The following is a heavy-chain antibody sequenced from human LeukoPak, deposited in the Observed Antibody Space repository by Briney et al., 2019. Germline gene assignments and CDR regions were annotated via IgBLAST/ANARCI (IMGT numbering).Heavy chain of an antibody. Sequence: GGSLRLSCAASGFTFSSYAMHWVRQGPGKGLEWVAVISYDGTKKYYTDSVRGRFTISRDNSKNTLNLQMNSLRSEDTAVYYCAKCTSPGEIFGAIIKQTGFDFWGQGTLVTVSS. CDR1: GFTFSSYA. CDR2: ISYDGTKK. CDR3: AKCTSPGEIFGAIIKQTGFDF. D-gene: IGHD3-3*01. J-gene: IGHJ4*02. V-gene: IGHV3-30-3*02.